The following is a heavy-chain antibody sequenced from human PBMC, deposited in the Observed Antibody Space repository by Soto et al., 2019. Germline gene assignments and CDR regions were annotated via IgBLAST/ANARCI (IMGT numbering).Heavy chain of an antibody. Sequence: SRRLSCVASGFNFNTDSIHCVRQAHGEGLDRIARMNTDGTSTNYADSVRGRFTFSKDNAKNTLYMKMTSLRAEDTAVYYCVRGPSAYGSFAFDVWGQGTLVTVSS. V-gene: IGHV3-74*01. CDR1: GFNFNTDS. CDR2: MNTDGTST. J-gene: IGHJ3*01. CDR3: VRGPSAYGSFAFDV. D-gene: IGHD3-10*01.